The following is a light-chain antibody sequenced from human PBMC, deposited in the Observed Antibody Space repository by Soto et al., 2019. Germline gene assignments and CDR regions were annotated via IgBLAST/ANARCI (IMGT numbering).Light chain of an antibody. CDR2: DTS. J-gene: IGKJ5*01. CDR1: QSVSSN. Sequence: EIVMTQSRATLSVSPRERATLSCKASQSVSSNLAWYQQKPGQAPRLLIYDTSTRATGIPARFSGSGSGTEFTLTISSLQSEGFAVYYCQQYSNWPPITFGQGTRLEIK. CDR3: QQYSNWPPIT. V-gene: IGKV3-15*01.